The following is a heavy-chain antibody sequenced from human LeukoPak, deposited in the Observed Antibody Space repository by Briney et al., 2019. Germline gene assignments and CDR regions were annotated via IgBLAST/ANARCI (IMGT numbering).Heavy chain of an antibody. CDR2: IYSGGST. CDR3: ARDGPPTVTSDHDAFDI. V-gene: IGHV3-66*01. CDR1: GFTVSSNY. J-gene: IGHJ3*02. D-gene: IGHD4-4*01. Sequence: PGGSLRLSCAASGFTVSSNYMSWVRQAPGKGLEWVSVIYSGGSTYYADSVKGRFTISRDNSKNTLYLQMNSLRAEDTAVYYCARDGPPTVTSDHDAFDIWGQGTMVTVSS.